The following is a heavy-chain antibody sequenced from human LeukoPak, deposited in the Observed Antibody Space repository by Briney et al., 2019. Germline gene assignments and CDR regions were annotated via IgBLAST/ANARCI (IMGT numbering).Heavy chain of an antibody. CDR2: INTNTGNP. D-gene: IGHD2-2*01. V-gene: IGHV7-4-1*02. CDR1: GYTFTSYA. CDR3: ARTEGGSVVPAAYDY. J-gene: IGHJ4*02. Sequence: GASVKVSCKAFGYTFTSYAMNWVRQAPGQGLEWMGWINTNTGNPTYAQGFTGRFVFSLDTSVSTAYLQISSLKAEDTAVYYCARTEGGSVVPAAYDYWGQGTLVTVSS.